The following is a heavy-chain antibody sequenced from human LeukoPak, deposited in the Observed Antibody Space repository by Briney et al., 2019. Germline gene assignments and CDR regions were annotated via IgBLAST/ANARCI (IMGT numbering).Heavy chain of an antibody. CDR1: GFTFSRYA. D-gene: IGHD6-6*01. J-gene: IGHJ4*02. CDR2: ISYDGSNK. V-gene: IGHV3-30*01. CDR3: ARDAEEYNSSLDY. Sequence: GGSLRLSCAASGFTFSRYAMHWVRQAPGKGLEWVAVISYDGSNKYYADSVKGRFTISRDNSKDTLYLQMNSLRAEDTAVYYCARDAEEYNSSLDYWGQGTLVTVSS.